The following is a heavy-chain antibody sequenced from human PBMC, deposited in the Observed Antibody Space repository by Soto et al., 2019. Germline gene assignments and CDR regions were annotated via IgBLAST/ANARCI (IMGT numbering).Heavy chain of an antibody. V-gene: IGHV4-31*03. D-gene: IGHD3-10*01. J-gene: IGHJ4*02. CDR3: AREKWFGDFDY. CDR1: GGSISSGGYY. Sequence: SEPLSLTCTVSGGSISSGGYYWSWIRQHPGKGLEWIGYIYYSGSTYYNPSLKSRVTISVDTSKNQFSLKLSSVTAADTAVYYCAREKWFGDFDYWGQGTLVTVSS. CDR2: IYYSGST.